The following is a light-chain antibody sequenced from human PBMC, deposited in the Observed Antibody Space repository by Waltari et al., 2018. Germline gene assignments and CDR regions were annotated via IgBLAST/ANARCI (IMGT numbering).Light chain of an antibody. V-gene: IGLV1-47*01. CDR3: ASWDGSLSGRV. CDR2: KNT. Sequence: QSVLTQPPSASGTPAQRVLIPCSATSSPPGSNYVSWYQKIPGTAPKLLIYKNTQRPSVVPDRFSGSKSGTSASLAISGLRSEDEADYFCASWDGSLSGRVFGGGTKLTVL. CDR1: SSPPGSNY. J-gene: IGLJ3*02.